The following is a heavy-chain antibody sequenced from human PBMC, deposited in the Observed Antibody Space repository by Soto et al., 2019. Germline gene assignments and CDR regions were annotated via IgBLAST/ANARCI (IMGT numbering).Heavy chain of an antibody. CDR3: AKERDIVVVVAPLDY. J-gene: IGHJ4*02. V-gene: IGHV3-30*18. Sequence: QVQLVESGGGVVQPGRSLRLSCAASGFTFSSYGMHWVRQAPGKGLEWVAVISYDGSNKYYADSVKGRFTISRDNSKNALYLQVTSLRAEDTAVYYCAKERDIVVVVAPLDYWGQGTLVTVSS. D-gene: IGHD2-15*01. CDR1: GFTFSSYG. CDR2: ISYDGSNK.